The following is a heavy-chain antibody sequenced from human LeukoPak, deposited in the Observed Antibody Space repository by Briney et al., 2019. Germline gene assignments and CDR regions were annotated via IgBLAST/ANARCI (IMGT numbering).Heavy chain of an antibody. V-gene: IGHV1-2*02. Sequence: ASVKVSFKASGYTFTGYYMHWVRQAPGQGLEWMGWINPNSGGTNYAQKFQGRVTMTRDTSISTPYMELSRLRSDDTAVYYCARSGMVRGVIPLGFWGQGTLVTVSS. CDR3: ARSGMVRGVIPLGF. CDR2: INPNSGGT. D-gene: IGHD3-10*01. J-gene: IGHJ4*02. CDR1: GYTFTGYY.